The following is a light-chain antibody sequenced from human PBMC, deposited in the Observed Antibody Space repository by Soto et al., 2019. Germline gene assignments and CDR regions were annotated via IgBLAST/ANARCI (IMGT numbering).Light chain of an antibody. CDR2: GAS. CDR3: QQYXSSLLT. Sequence: EIVLTQSPGTLSLSPGERATLSCRASQSVSSSYLAWYQQKPGQAPRLLIYGASSRATGIPDRFSGSGSGTDFTLTISRLEPEDLAVYYYQQYXSSLLTFGGGTKVDIK. J-gene: IGKJ4*01. V-gene: IGKV3-20*01. CDR1: QSVSSSY.